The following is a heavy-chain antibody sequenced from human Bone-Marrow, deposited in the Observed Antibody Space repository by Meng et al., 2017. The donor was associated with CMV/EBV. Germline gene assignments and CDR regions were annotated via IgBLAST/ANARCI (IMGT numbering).Heavy chain of an antibody. CDR2: ISGSGGST. J-gene: IGHJ5*02. CDR3: ARDPRNKGFDP. Sequence: GESLKISCAASGFTVSSNYMSWVRQAPGKGLEWVSAISGSGGSTYYADSVKGRFTISRDNSKNTLYLQMNSLRAEDTAVYYCARDPRNKGFDPWGQGTLVTVSS. CDR1: GFTVSSNY. V-gene: IGHV3-23*01.